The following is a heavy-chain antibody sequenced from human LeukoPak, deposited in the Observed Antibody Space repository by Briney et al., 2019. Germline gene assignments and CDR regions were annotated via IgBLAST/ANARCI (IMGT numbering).Heavy chain of an antibody. CDR1: GYTFTGYY. Sequence: ASVKVSCKAFGYTFTGYYMHWVGQAPGQGLEWMGWINPNSGGTNYAQKFQGRVTMTRDTSISTAYMELSRLRSDDTAVYYCARSGGEQWLVGVDYWGQGTLVTVSS. D-gene: IGHD6-19*01. V-gene: IGHV1-2*02. J-gene: IGHJ4*02. CDR3: ARSGGEQWLVGVDY. CDR2: INPNSGGT.